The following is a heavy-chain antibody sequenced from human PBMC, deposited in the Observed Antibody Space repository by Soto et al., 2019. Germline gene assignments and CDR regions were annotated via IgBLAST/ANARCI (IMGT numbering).Heavy chain of an antibody. CDR1: GGSISSYY. CDR2: IYYSGST. J-gene: IGHJ4*02. Sequence: SETLSLTCTVSGGSISSYYWSWIRQPPGKGLEWIGYIYYSGSTNYNHSLKSRVTISVDTSKNQFSLKLSSVTAADTAVYYCARHEERHWYYFDYWGQGTLVTVSS. CDR3: ARHEERHWYYFDY. D-gene: IGHD2-8*02. V-gene: IGHV4-59*08.